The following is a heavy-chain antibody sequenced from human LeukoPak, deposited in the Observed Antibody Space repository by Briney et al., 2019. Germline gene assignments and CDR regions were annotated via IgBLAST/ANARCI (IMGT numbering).Heavy chain of an antibody. D-gene: IGHD3-22*01. CDR1: GYTSTSYG. CDR3: AREGYYDTHYYFDY. CDR2: ISAYNGNT. J-gene: IGHJ4*02. Sequence: ASVKVSCKASGYTSTSYGISWVRQAPGQGRERMGWISAYNGNTNYAQKLQGRVTMTTDTSTSTAYMELRSLRSDDTAVYDCAREGYYDTHYYFDYWGQGTLVTVSS. V-gene: IGHV1-18*04.